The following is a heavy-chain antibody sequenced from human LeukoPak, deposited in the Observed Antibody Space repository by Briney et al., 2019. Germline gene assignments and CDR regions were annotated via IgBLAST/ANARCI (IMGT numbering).Heavy chain of an antibody. CDR2: SYYSGST. D-gene: IGHD3-10*01. CDR3: ARVRLGVGDAFDI. CDR1: SGSTSGYY. Sequence: PSETLSLTCTVSSGSTSGYYWSRIRQPPGKGLEWIGYSYYSGSTSYSPSLKSRVTILVDTSKNQFSLGLTYVTPADTAVYYCARVRLGVGDAFDIWGQGTMVTVST. J-gene: IGHJ3*02. V-gene: IGHV4-59*01.